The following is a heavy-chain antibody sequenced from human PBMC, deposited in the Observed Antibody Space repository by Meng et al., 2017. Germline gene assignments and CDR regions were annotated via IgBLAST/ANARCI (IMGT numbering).Heavy chain of an antibody. CDR1: GFTFSSYS. J-gene: IGHJ4*02. D-gene: IGHD2-15*01. CDR3: ARWRYCSGGSNYSGAFDY. CDR2: ISSSSSYI. V-gene: IGHV3-21*01. Sequence: GGSLRLSCAASGFTFSSYSMNWVRQAPGKGLEWVSSISSSSSYIYYADSVKGRFTISRDNAKHSLYLQMNSLRAEDTDVYYCARWRYCSGGSNYSGAFDYWGQGTLVTVSS.